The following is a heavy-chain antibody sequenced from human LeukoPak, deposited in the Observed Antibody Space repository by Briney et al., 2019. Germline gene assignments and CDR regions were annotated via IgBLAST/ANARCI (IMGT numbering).Heavy chain of an antibody. CDR3: ARSSFNSGVVVPAAIGWFDP. V-gene: IGHV4-61*02. Sequence: PSETLSLTCTVSGGSISSGSYYWSWIRQPAGKGLEWIGRIYTSGSTNYNPSLKSRVTISVDTSKNQFSLKLSSVTAADTAVYYCARSSFNSGVVVPAAIGWFDPWGQGTLVTVSS. J-gene: IGHJ5*02. D-gene: IGHD2-2*02. CDR1: GGSISSGSYY. CDR2: IYTSGST.